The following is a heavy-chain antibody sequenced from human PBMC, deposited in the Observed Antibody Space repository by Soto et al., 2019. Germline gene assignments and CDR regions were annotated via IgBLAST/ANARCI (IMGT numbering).Heavy chain of an antibody. CDR3: ARMGDVPYYYYGLDV. D-gene: IGHD3-16*01. V-gene: IGHV1-18*01. Sequence: QVQLVQSGAEVKKPGASVKVSCKASGYSFTRYGISWVRQAPGQGLERMGWISGYNANTNYPENLQGRVTMTTDTATSKAYMEVRNLISDDTAVYYCARMGDVPYYYYGLDVWGQGTTVTVSS. CDR2: ISGYNANT. CDR1: GYSFTRYG. J-gene: IGHJ6*02.